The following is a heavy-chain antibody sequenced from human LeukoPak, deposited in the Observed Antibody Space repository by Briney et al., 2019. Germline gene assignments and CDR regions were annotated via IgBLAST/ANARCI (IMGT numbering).Heavy chain of an antibody. V-gene: IGHV4-39*01. D-gene: IGHD3-22*01. J-gene: IGHJ4*02. CDR3: ARLSAGYYDSSGYTNADY. CDR2: IYYSGST. Sequence: PLETLSLTCTVSGSSISSSSYYWGWIRQPPGKGLEWIGSIYYSGSTYYNPSLKSRVTISVDTSKNQFSLKLSSVTAADTAVYYCARLSAGYYDSSGYTNADYWGQGTLVTVSS. CDR1: GSSISSSSYY.